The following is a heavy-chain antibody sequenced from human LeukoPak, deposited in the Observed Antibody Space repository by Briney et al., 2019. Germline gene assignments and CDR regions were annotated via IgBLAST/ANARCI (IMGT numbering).Heavy chain of an antibody. D-gene: IGHD4-17*01. Sequence: GGSLRLSCAASGFTFSSYAMSWVRQAPGKGLEWVSAISGSGGSTYYADSVKGRFTISRDNSKNTLYLQMNSLRAEDTAVYYCTHTIRYGDYPQTFDYWGQGTLVTVSS. CDR3: THTIRYGDYPQTFDY. V-gene: IGHV3-23*01. J-gene: IGHJ4*02. CDR1: GFTFSSYA. CDR2: ISGSGGST.